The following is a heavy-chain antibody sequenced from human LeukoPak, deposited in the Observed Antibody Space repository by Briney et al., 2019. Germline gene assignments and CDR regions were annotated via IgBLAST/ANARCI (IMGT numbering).Heavy chain of an antibody. CDR2: ISAYNGNT. V-gene: IGHV1-18*01. J-gene: IGHJ5*02. D-gene: IGHD2-2*01. Sequence: ASVKVSCKASGYTFTSYGISWVRQAPGQGLEWMGWISAYNGNTNYAQKLQGRVTMTTDTSTSTAYMELRSLRSDDTAVYYCARDAPCSGSTSCKGYNWFDPWGQGTLVTVSS. CDR3: ARDAPCSGSTSCKGYNWFDP. CDR1: GYTFTSYG.